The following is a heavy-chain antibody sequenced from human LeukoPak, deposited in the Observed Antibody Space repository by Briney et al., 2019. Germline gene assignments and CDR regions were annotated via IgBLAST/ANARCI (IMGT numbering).Heavy chain of an antibody. V-gene: IGHV4-39*01. CDR1: RGSIRTADYY. Sequence: KPSETLSLTCTVSRGSIRTADYYWAGVRQPPGEGLKWLGSIYFSGAPYFNPSLKSRVAVSIDTSKNQFSLKVTSVNASDTAVYFCARTSSWYAGAWFDSWGQGTLVTVSS. CDR2: IYFSGAP. J-gene: IGHJ5*01. D-gene: IGHD6-13*01. CDR3: ARTSSWYAGAWFDS.